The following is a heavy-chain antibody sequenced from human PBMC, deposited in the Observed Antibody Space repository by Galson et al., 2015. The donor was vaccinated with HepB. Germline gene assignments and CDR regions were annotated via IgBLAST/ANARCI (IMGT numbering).Heavy chain of an antibody. CDR3: AKGVDSSGWAPGGY. CDR1: GFTFSSYA. CDR2: ISGSGGST. D-gene: IGHD6-19*01. J-gene: IGHJ4*02. V-gene: IGHV3-23*01. Sequence: SLRLSCAASGFTFSSYAMSWVRQAPGKGLEWVSAISGSGGSTYYADSVKGRFTISRDNSKNTLYLQMNSLRAEDTAVYYCAKGVDSSGWAPGGYWGQGTLVTVSS.